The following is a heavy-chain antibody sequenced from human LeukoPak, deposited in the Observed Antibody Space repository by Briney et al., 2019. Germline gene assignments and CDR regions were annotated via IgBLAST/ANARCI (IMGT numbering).Heavy chain of an antibody. J-gene: IGHJ6*03. CDR3: ASGPFLTFDHTPEGYYHYYMDV. CDR1: GGTFNSYA. D-gene: IGHD1-14*01. V-gene: IGHV1-69*13. Sequence: SVKVSCKASGGTFNSYAITWVRQAPGQGLEWMGGIVPMFGTTNYAQKFQGRLTITADASTSTAYMELSSLRSEGTAVYYCASGPFLTFDHTPEGYYHYYMDVWGTGTTVTTSS. CDR2: IVPMFGTT.